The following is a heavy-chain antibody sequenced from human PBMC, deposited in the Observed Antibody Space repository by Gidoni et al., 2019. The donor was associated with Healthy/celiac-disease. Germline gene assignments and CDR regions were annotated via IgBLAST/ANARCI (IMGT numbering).Heavy chain of an antibody. V-gene: IGHV1-24*01. CDR3: ATVPYDSSGRYYYYYGMDV. CDR2: FDPEDGET. CDR1: GYTLTELS. Sequence: QVQLVQSGAEVKKPGASVKVSCKVSGYTLTELSMHWVRQAPGKGLEWMGGFDPEDGETIYAQKFQGRVTMTEDTSTDTAYMELSSLRSEDTAVYYCATVPYDSSGRYYYYYGMDVWGQGTTVTVSS. J-gene: IGHJ6*02. D-gene: IGHD3-22*01.